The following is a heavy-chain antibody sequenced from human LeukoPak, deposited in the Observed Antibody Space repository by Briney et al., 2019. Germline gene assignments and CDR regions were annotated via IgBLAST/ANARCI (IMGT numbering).Heavy chain of an antibody. V-gene: IGHV4-34*01. CDR3: ARVGFGSSSGPYYYYGMDV. CDR2: INHSGST. Sequence: SETLSLTCAVYGGSFSGYYWSWIRQPPGKGLEWIGKINHSGSTNYNPSLKSRVTISVDTSKNQFSLKLSSVTAADTAVYYCARVGFGSSSGPYYYYGMDVWGQGTTVTVSS. J-gene: IGHJ6*02. D-gene: IGHD6-6*01. CDR1: GGSFSGYY.